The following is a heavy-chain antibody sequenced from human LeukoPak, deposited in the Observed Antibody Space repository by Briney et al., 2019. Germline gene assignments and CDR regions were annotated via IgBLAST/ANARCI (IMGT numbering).Heavy chain of an antibody. D-gene: IGHD6-13*01. CDR1: GYTFTGYY. J-gene: IGHJ5*02. CDR2: INPNSGGT. CDR3: ARDGDSSSWINWFDP. Sequence: ASVKVSCKASGYTFTGYYMHWVRQAPGQGLEWMGWINPNSGGTNYAQKFQGRVTMTRDTSISTAYMELSRLRSDDTAVYYCARDGDSSSWINWFDPWGQGTLVTVSS. V-gene: IGHV1-2*02.